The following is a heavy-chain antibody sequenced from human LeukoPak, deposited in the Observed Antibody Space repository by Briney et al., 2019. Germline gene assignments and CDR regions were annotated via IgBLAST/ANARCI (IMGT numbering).Heavy chain of an antibody. CDR3: ARDGGSYHFDY. CDR1: GGSISSGSYY. D-gene: IGHD1-26*01. CDR2: FHYSGST. V-gene: IGHV4-39*07. Sequence: PSETLSLTCTVSGGSISSGSYYWAWIRQPPGKGLEWIGSFHYSGSTYYNPSLKSRVTISLDTSKNQFSLKLSSVTAADTAVYYCARDGGSYHFDYWGQGTLVTVSS. J-gene: IGHJ4*02.